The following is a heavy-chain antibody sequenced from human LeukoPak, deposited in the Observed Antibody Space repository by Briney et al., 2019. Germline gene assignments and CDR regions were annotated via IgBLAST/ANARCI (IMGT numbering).Heavy chain of an antibody. CDR1: GFTFSSYS. J-gene: IGHJ6*03. D-gene: IGHD5-24*01. V-gene: IGHV3-21*01. CDR3: ARLKEMATIQGYYYYMDV. Sequence: GGSLRLSCAASGFTFSSYSMNWVRLAPGKGLEWVSSISSSSSYIYYADSVKGRFTISRDNAKNSLYLQMNSLRAEDTAVYYCARLKEMATIQGYYYYMDVWGKGTTVTVSS. CDR2: ISSSSSYI.